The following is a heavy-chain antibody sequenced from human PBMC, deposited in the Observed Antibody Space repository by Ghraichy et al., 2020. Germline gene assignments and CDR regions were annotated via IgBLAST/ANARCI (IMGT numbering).Heavy chain of an antibody. Sequence: SETLSLTCAVSGGSISSGGYSWSWIRQPPGKGLEWIGYIYHSGSTYYNPSLKSRVTISVDRSKNQFSLKLSSVTAADTAVYYCARGVDIAATPYYFDYWGQGTLVTVSS. CDR3: ARGVDIAATPYYFDY. J-gene: IGHJ4*02. CDR1: GGSISSGGYS. D-gene: IGHD2-15*01. V-gene: IGHV4-30-2*01. CDR2: IYHSGST.